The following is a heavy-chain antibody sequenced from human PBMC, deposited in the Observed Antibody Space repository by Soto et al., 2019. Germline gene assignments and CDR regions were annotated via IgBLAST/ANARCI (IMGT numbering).Heavy chain of an antibody. CDR3: AREDHRAFDI. CDR1: GFTFSSYG. CDR2: ISYDGSNK. Sequence: GGSLRLSCAASGFTFSSYGMHWVRQAPGKGLEWVAVISYDGSNKYYADSVKGRFTISRDNSKNTLYLQMNSLRAEDTAVYYCAREDHRAFDIWGQGTMVTVSS. V-gene: IGHV3-30*03. J-gene: IGHJ3*02.